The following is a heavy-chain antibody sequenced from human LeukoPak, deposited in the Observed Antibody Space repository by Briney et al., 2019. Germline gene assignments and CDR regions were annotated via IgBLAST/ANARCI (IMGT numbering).Heavy chain of an antibody. CDR2: MNPNSGNT. CDR3: ARSWLALHYFDY. D-gene: IGHD3-3*02. Sequence: ASVKVSCKASGYTFTSYDINWVRQATGQGLEWMGWMNPNSGNTGYAQKFQGRVTMTRNTSISTAYMELSSLRSDDTAVYYCARSWLALHYFDYWGQGTLVTVSS. CDR1: GYTFTSYD. V-gene: IGHV1-8*01. J-gene: IGHJ4*02.